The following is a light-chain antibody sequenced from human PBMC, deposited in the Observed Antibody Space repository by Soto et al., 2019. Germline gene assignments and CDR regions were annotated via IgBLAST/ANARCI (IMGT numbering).Light chain of an antibody. CDR2: EGS. Sequence: QSVLTQPASVSGSPGQSITISCTGTSRDVGSSNLVSWYQQHPGKAPKLIIYEGSRRPSGVSGRFSGSKSGNTASLTISGLQAEDEADYYCCSFADSSTFYVFXTGTKVTVL. CDR1: SRDVGSSNL. J-gene: IGLJ1*01. V-gene: IGLV2-23*01. CDR3: CSFADSSTFYV.